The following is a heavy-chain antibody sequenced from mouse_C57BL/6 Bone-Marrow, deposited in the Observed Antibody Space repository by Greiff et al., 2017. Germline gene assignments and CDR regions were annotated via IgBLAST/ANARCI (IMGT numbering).Heavy chain of an antibody. CDR2: IYPGDGDT. J-gene: IGHJ3*01. CDR1: GYAFSSSW. Sequence: QVQLKESGPELVKPGASVKISCKASGYAFSSSWMNWVKQRPGKGLEWIGRIYPGDGDTNYTGKFKGKATLTADKSSSTAYMQLSSLTSEDSAFYFCARWLITTVRRFAYWGQGTLVTVSA. D-gene: IGHD1-1*01. CDR3: ARWLITTVRRFAY. V-gene: IGHV1-82*01.